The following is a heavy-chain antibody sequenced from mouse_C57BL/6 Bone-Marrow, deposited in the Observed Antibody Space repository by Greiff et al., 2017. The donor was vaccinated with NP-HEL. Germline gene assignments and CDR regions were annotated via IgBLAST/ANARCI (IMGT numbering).Heavy chain of an antibody. CDR2: IDPNSGGT. Sequence: VKLQQPGADLVKPGASMKLSCKASGYTFTSYWMHWVKQRPGRGLEWIGRIDPNSGGTKFNEKFKTKATLTVDKPSSTAYMQLSSLTSEDSAVYYCARYYYGSRGWYFDVWGTGTTVTVSS. J-gene: IGHJ1*03. V-gene: IGHV1-72*01. CDR3: ARYYYGSRGWYFDV. D-gene: IGHD1-1*01. CDR1: GYTFTSYW.